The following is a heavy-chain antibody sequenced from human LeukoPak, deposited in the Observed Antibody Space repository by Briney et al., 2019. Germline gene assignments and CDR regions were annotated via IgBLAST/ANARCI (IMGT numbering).Heavy chain of an antibody. CDR1: GGTFSSYA. CDR3: ASSQGQYPSYYFDY. CDR2: IIPILGIA. Sequence: SVKVSCKASGGTFSSYAISWVRQAPGRGLEWMGRIIPILGIANYAQKFQGRVTITADKSTSTAYMELSSLRSEDTAVYYCASSQGQYPSYYFDYWGQGTLVTVSS. J-gene: IGHJ4*02. D-gene: IGHD2/OR15-2a*01. V-gene: IGHV1-69*04.